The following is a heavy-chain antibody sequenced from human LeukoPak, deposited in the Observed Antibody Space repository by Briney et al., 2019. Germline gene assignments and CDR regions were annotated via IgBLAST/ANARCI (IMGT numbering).Heavy chain of an antibody. CDR3: AAEVVYDLTPSKGFDP. Sequence: TSVKVSCKASGFTFTSSAMQWVRQARGQRLEWIGWIVVGSGNTNYAQKFQERVTITRDMSTSTAYMELSSLRSEDTAVYYCAAEVVYDLTPSKGFDPWGQGSLVTVSS. D-gene: IGHD3-3*01. V-gene: IGHV1-58*02. CDR1: GFTFTSSA. CDR2: IVVGSGNT. J-gene: IGHJ5*02.